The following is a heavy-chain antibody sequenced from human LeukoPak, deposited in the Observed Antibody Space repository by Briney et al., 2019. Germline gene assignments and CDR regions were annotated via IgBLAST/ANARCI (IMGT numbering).Heavy chain of an antibody. J-gene: IGHJ4*02. CDR1: GDSISSGIFY. V-gene: IGHV4-30-2*01. CDR3: ARVYGSCSGGGCYFFDY. Sequence: SETLSLTCSVSGDSISSGIFYWSWIRQPPGKGLEWIGYIYHNGNTYYNPSLKSRVTISVDTSQNKFSLKVNSVTAADTGVYYCARVYGSCSGGGCYFFDYWGQGTLVTVSS. D-gene: IGHD2-15*01. CDR2: IYHNGNT.